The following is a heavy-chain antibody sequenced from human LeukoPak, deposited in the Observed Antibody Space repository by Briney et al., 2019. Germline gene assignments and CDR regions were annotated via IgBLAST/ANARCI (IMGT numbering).Heavy chain of an antibody. J-gene: IGHJ6*02. CDR1: GGTFSSYA. D-gene: IGHD2-2*01. Sequence: ASVKVSCKASGGTFSSYAISWVRQAPGQGLEWTGGIIPIFGTANYAQKFQGRVTITADESTSTAYMELSSLRSEDTAVYYCASGVVVPELHNYYYYYGMDVWGQGTTVTVSS. CDR2: IIPIFGTA. V-gene: IGHV1-69*13. CDR3: ASGVVVPELHNYYYYYGMDV.